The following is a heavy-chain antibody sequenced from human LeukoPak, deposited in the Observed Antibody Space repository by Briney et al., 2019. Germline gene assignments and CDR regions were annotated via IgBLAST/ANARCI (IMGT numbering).Heavy chain of an antibody. Sequence: GASVKVSCKASGGTFSSYAISWVRQAPGQGLEWMGRIIPILGIANYAQKFQGRVTITADKSTSTAYMELSSLRSEDTAVYYCASWEDDGYTKNWGQGTLVTVSS. D-gene: IGHD5-24*01. CDR3: ASWEDDGYTKN. J-gene: IGHJ4*02. V-gene: IGHV1-69*04. CDR1: GGTFSSYA. CDR2: IIPILGIA.